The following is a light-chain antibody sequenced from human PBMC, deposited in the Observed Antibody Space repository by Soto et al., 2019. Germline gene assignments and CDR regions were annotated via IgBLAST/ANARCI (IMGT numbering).Light chain of an antibody. CDR3: CSYTSSTSLI. CDR2: DVN. J-gene: IGLJ2*01. CDR1: SSDIGGYKY. Sequence: QSALTQPASVSGSPGQSITISCTGTSSDIGGYKYVSWYQQHPGKDPKLLIFDVNNRPSGVSDRFSGSKSGNTASLTITGLQAEDEAEYYCCSYTSSTSLIFGGGTKLTVL. V-gene: IGLV2-14*03.